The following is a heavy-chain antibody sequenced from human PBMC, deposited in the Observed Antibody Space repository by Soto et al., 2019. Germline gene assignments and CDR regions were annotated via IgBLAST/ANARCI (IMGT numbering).Heavy chain of an antibody. CDR2: IYPGDSDT. Sequence: GESLKISCKGSGYSFTSYWIGWVRQMPGKGLEWMGIIYPGDSDTRYSPSFQGQVTISADKSISTAYLKWSSLKASDTAMYYCPRPVDSGSYYYYGMDVWGQGTSVTVSS. CDR1: GYSFTSYW. CDR3: PRPVDSGSYYYYGMDV. J-gene: IGHJ6*02. V-gene: IGHV5-51*01. D-gene: IGHD1-26*01.